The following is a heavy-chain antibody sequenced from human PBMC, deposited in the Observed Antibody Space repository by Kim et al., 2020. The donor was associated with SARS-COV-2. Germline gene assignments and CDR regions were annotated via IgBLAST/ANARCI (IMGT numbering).Heavy chain of an antibody. CDR3: ARVGYSSSWYTIYVDY. Sequence: SETLSLTCTVSGYSISSGYYWGWIRQPPGKGLEWIGSIYHSGSTYYNPSLKSRVTISVDTSKNQFSLKLSSVTAADTAVYYCARVGYSSSWYTIYVDYWGQGTLVTVSS. CDR2: IYHSGST. CDR1: GYSISSGYY. J-gene: IGHJ4*02. D-gene: IGHD6-13*01. V-gene: IGHV4-38-2*02.